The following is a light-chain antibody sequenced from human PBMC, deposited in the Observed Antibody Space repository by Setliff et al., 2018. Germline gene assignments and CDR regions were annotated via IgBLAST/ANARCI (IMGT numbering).Light chain of an antibody. J-gene: IGLJ1*01. CDR2: EVS. CDR1: SSDVGYYNY. CDR3: SSYTSSSTRV. V-gene: IGLV2-14*01. Sequence: QSALAQPASVSGSPGQSITISCTGTSSDVGYYNYVSGYQQHPGKAPKLMIYEVSNRPSGVSNRFSGSKSGNTASLTISGLQAEDEADYYCSSYTSSSTRVFGTGTKVTVL.